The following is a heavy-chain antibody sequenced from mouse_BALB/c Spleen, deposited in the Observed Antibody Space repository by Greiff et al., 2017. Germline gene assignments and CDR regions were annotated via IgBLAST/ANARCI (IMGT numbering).Heavy chain of an antibody. Sequence: EVNVVESGGGLVKPGGSLKLSCAASGFTFSSYAMSWVRQSPEKRLEWVAEISSGGSYTYYPDTVTGRFTISRDNAKNTLYLEMSSLRSEDTAMYYCAKGGLVASYYAMDYWGQGTSVTVSS. J-gene: IGHJ4*01. V-gene: IGHV5-9-4*01. D-gene: IGHD1-1*01. CDR3: AKGGLVASYYAMDY. CDR2: ISSGGSYT. CDR1: GFTFSSYA.